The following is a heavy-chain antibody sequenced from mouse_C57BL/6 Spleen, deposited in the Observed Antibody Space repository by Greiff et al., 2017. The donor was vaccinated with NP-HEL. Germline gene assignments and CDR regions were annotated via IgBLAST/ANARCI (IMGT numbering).Heavy chain of an antibody. CDR1: GYTFTSYW. CDR3: ARGRKGNLFAY. CDR2: LYPSDSET. J-gene: IGHJ3*01. V-gene: IGHV1-61*01. Sequence: QVQLKQPGAELVRPGSSVKLSCKASGYTFTSYWMDWVKQRPGQGLEWIGNLYPSDSETHYNQKFKDKATLTVDKSSSTAYMQLSSLTSEDSAVYYCARGRKGNLFAYWGQGTLVTVSA. D-gene: IGHD1-3*01.